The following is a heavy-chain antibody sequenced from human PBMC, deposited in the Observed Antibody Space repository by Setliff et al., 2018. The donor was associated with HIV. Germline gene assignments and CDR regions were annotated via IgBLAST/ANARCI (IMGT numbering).Heavy chain of an antibody. CDR2: ISTVGHFI. CDR3: TRELNGHTSSHYYFGLDV. J-gene: IGHJ6*02. D-gene: IGHD6-6*01. V-gene: IGHV3-21*01. Sequence: AGGSLRLSCAASGFTFSDYTMNWVRQATGKGLEWVSSISTVGHFIYYADSVKGRFTISRDNAKNTMYLQMNPLRVEDPAVYYCTRELNGHTSSHYYFGLDVWGQGTTVTVSS. CDR1: GFTFSDYT.